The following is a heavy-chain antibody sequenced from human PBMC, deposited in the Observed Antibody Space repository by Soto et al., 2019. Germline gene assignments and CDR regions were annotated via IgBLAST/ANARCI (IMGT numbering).Heavy chain of an antibody. D-gene: IGHD3-3*01. CDR2: IGGSGGST. Sequence: GGSLRLSCAASGFTFSSYAMSWVRQAPGKGLEWVSAIGGSGGSTYYADPVKGRFTISRDNSKNTLYLQMNSLRAEDTAVYWAWVYDFWSPTYYFDYWGQGTLVTVSS. V-gene: IGHV3-23*01. J-gene: IGHJ4*02. CDR1: GFTFSSYA. CDR3: WVYDFWSPTYYFDY.